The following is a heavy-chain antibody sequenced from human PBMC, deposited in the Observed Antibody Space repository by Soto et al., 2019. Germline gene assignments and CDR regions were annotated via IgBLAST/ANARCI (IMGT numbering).Heavy chain of an antibody. CDR2: IYSAGNT. CDR3: AREGSIFGVVSPFFDY. Sequence: LRLSCAASGFTVSSSYMSWVRQAPGKGLEWVSVIYSAGNTYYADSVKGRFTISRDNSKNTLYLQMNSLRAEDTAVYYCAREGSIFGVVSPFFDYWGQGALVTVSS. V-gene: IGHV3-66*01. D-gene: IGHD3-3*01. J-gene: IGHJ4*02. CDR1: GFTVSSSY.